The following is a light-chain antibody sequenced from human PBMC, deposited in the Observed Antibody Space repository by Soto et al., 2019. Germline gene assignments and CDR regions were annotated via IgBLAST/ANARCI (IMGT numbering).Light chain of an antibody. J-gene: IGKJ4*01. CDR3: QQYNDWPPLT. V-gene: IGKV3-15*01. Sequence: EIVMTQSPATLSVSPGDTATLSCRASQNVRRNLAGYQQKPGQAPRLLIYSASTRATGIPARFSGSGSETEFTLTISSLPSEDFAVYYCQQYNDWPPLTFGGGTKVEIK. CDR2: SAS. CDR1: QNVRRN.